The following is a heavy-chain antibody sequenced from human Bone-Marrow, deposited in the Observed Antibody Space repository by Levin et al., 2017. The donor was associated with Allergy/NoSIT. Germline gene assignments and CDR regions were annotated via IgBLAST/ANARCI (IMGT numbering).Heavy chain of an antibody. V-gene: IGHV3-21*01. J-gene: IGHJ6*02. CDR3: ARDPGIFGVVIIRRGYYYYGMDV. D-gene: IGHD3-3*01. CDR2: ISSSSSYI. CDR1: GFTFSSYS. Sequence: AGGSLRLSCAASGFTFSSYSMNWVRQAPGKGLEWVSSISSSSSYIYYADSVKGRFTISRDNAKNSLYLQMNSLRAEDTAVYYCARDPGIFGVVIIRRGYYYYGMDVWGQGTTVTVSS.